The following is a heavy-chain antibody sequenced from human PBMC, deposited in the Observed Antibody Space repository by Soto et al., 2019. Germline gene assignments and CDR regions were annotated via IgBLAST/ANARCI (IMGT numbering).Heavy chain of an antibody. D-gene: IGHD3-22*01. CDR1: GFTFSSYG. CDR3: ATMIVGELDC. CDR2: ISYGGSNK. Sequence: QVQLVESGGGVVQPGRSLRLSCAASGFTFSSYGMHWVRQAPGKGLEWVAVISYGGSNKYYADSVKGRFTISRDNSKNTLYLQMNSLRAEDTAVYYCATMIVGELDCWGQGTLVTVSS. V-gene: IGHV3-30*03. J-gene: IGHJ4*02.